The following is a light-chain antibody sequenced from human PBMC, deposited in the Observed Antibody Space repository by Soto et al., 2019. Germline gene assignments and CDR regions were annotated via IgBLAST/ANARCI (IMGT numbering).Light chain of an antibody. CDR1: QSISTY. J-gene: IGKJ4*01. CDR3: QQSYSTPPT. Sequence: DIHMTESPSSLSASVGDRVTITCRASQSISTYLNWYQQKPGKAPELMIFAASSLQSGVPSRFSGSGSGTDFTLTISSLQPEDFATYYCQQSYSTPPTFGGGTKVDI. CDR2: AAS. V-gene: IGKV1-39*01.